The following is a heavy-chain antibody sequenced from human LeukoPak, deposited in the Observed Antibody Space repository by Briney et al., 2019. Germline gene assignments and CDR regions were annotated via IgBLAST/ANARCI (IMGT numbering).Heavy chain of an antibody. D-gene: IGHD1-7*01. CDR1: GGSISSGSYY. CDR3: ARQGRNWNYGGVDY. Sequence: SGTLSLTCTVSGGSISSGSYYWSWIRQPAGKGLEWIGRIYTSGSTNYNPSLKSRVTISVDTSKNQFSLKLSSVTAADTAVYYCARQGRNWNYGGVDYWGQGTLVTVSS. J-gene: IGHJ4*02. V-gene: IGHV4-61*02. CDR2: IYTSGST.